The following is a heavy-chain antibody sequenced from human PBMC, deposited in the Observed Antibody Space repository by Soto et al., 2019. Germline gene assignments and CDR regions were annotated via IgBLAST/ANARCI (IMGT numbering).Heavy chain of an antibody. CDR3: AKLICPRYDRSGYYPPGAY. CDR2: ISGSGGST. Sequence: GGSLRLSCAASGFTFSDYYMNWIRQAPGKGLEWVSAISGSGGSTYYADSVKGRFTISRDNSKNTLYLQMNSLRAEDTAVYYCAKLICPRYDRSGYYPPGAYGGKGTLVTVSS. CDR1: GFTFSDYY. V-gene: IGHV3-23*01. D-gene: IGHD3-22*01. J-gene: IGHJ4*02.